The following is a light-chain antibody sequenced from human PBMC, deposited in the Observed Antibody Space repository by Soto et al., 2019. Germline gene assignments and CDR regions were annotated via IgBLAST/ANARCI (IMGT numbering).Light chain of an antibody. V-gene: IGKV3D-15*01. Sequence: EIVLTQSPATLSLSPGERATLSCRASPSVPNYLAWYQQKPGQAPRLLIYGAFNRATGIPARFSGSGSGTEFTLTISSPQSEDFAVYYCQQYNNWPAITFGQGTRLEIK. CDR1: PSVPNY. J-gene: IGKJ5*01. CDR3: QQYNNWPAIT. CDR2: GAF.